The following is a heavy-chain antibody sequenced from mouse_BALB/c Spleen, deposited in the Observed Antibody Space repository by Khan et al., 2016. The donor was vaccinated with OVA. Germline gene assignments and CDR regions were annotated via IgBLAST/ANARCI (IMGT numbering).Heavy chain of an antibody. D-gene: IGHD3-2*02. V-gene: IGHV14-3*02. CDR3: TYSGLLYGMDY. CDR1: GFKIKDTY. CDR2: IDPANGNT. Sequence: VQLQQSGTELVKPGASVKLSCTASGFKIKDTYIHWVKQRPEQGLEWMGRIDPANGNTTYDPKFQGKATITADTSSNTAYLQLSSLTSEDTAVYYCTYSGLLYGMDYWGQGTSVTVSS. J-gene: IGHJ4*01.